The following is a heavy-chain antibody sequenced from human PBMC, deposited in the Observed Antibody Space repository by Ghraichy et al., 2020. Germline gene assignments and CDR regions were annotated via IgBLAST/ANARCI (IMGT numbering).Heavy chain of an antibody. Sequence: GESLNISCAASGFTFSSYAMSWVRQAPGKGLEWVSAISGSGGSTYYADSVKGRFTISRDNSKNTLYLQMNSLRAEDTAVYYCAALYYYYYYMDVWGKGTTVTVSS. CDR2: ISGSGGST. CDR3: AALYYYYYYMDV. V-gene: IGHV3-23*01. CDR1: GFTFSSYA. J-gene: IGHJ6*03.